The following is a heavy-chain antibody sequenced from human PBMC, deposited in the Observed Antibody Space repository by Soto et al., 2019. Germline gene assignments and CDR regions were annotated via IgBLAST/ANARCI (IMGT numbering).Heavy chain of an antibody. CDR2: IVVGSGNT. Sequence: GASVKVSCKASGFTFTSSAVQWVRQARGQRLEWIGWIVVGSGNTNYAQKFQERVTITRDMSTSTAYMELSSLRSGDTAVYYCAAEGRSKESYYYYGMDVWGQGTTVTVSS. J-gene: IGHJ6*02. CDR3: AAEGRSKESYYYYGMDV. V-gene: IGHV1-58*01. CDR1: GFTFTSSA. D-gene: IGHD1-26*01.